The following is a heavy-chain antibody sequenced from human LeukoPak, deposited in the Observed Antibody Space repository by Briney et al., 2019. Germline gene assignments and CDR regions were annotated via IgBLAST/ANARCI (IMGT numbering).Heavy chain of an antibody. J-gene: IGHJ5*02. D-gene: IGHD2-2*02. V-gene: IGHV1-69*04. Sequence: SVKVSCKASGGTFSSYAISWVRQAPGQGLEWMGRIIPILGIANYAQKFQGRVTITAGKSTSTAYMELSSLRSEDTAVYYCAPAGCSSTSCYTGPWGQGTLVTVSS. CDR2: IIPILGIA. CDR3: APAGCSSTSCYTGP. CDR1: GGTFSSYA.